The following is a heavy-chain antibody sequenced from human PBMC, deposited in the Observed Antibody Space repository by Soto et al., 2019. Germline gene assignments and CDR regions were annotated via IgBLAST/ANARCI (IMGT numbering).Heavy chain of an antibody. Sequence: EGQLLESGGGVVQPGGSLRLSCAASGFTFSTYAMSWVRQAPGKGLELVSAIGGAISGTAGGPYYADSVKGRFTISRDNSMNALYLQMNSLRIEDTAIYYCAHPRGYGVFDAYDIWGQGTMVTVAS. J-gene: IGHJ3*02. CDR2: ISGTAGGP. D-gene: IGHD4-17*01. V-gene: IGHV3-23*01. CDR3: AHPRGYGVFDAYDI. CDR1: GFTFSTYA.